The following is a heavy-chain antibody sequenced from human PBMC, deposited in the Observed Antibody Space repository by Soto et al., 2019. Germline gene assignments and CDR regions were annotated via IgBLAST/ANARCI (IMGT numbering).Heavy chain of an antibody. D-gene: IGHD6-19*01. Sequence: LRLSCVASGFTFSDYYMTWIRQAPGKGLEWVSHISDSGTSIYYADSVKGRFTISRDNANKSLYLQMNSLRAEDTAVYYCARDRGSSGWYSTFDYWGQGTLVTVSS. J-gene: IGHJ4*02. CDR3: ARDRGSSGWYSTFDY. V-gene: IGHV3-11*04. CDR2: ISDSGTSI. CDR1: GFTFSDYY.